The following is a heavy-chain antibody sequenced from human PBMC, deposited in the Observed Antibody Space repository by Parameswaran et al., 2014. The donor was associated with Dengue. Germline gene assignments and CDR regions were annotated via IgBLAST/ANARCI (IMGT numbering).Heavy chain of an antibody. J-gene: IGHJ3*02. CDR2: GHYSGKT. D-gene: IGHD1/OR15-1a*01. Sequence: RWIRQPPGKGLEWIGYGHYSGKTKHNPSLKSRVTISVDTSENQFSLRLTAVSAEDTAVYYCATWNTQHKAFDIWGQGTMVTVSS. CDR3: ATWNTQHKAFDI. V-gene: IGHV4-59*03.